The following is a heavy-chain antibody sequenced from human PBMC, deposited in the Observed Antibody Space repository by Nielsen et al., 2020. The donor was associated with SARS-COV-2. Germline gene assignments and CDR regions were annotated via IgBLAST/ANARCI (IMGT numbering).Heavy chain of an antibody. J-gene: IGHJ6*03. CDR3: ARGRYCSGGSCSPRYYYYYMDV. V-gene: IGHV4-39*01. CDR1: GGSISSSSYY. D-gene: IGHD2-15*01. CDR2: IYYSGST. Sequence: SESLSLTCTVSGGSISSSSYYWGWIRQPPGKGLEWIGSIYYSGSTYYNPSLKSRVTISVDTSKNQFSLKLSSVTAADTAVYYCARGRYCSGGSCSPRYYYYYMDVWGKGTTVTVSS.